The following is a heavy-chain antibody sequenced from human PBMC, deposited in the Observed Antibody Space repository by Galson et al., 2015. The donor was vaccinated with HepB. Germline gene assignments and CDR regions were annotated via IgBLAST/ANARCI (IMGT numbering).Heavy chain of an antibody. D-gene: IGHD2-2*01. CDR2: ISAYNGNT. V-gene: IGHV1-18*01. J-gene: IGHJ4*02. CDR1: GYTFTSYG. CDR3: ARVRGYCSSTSCYLEDY. Sequence: SVKVSCKASGYTFTSYGISWVRQAPGQGLEWMGWISAYNGNTNYAQKLQGRVTMTTDTSTSTAYMELRSLRSDDTAVYYCARVRGYCSSTSCYLEDYWGQGTLVTVSS.